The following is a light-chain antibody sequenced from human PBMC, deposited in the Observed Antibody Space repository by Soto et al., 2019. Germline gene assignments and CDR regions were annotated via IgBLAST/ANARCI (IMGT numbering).Light chain of an antibody. V-gene: IGKV3-20*01. CDR1: QSVSSSY. CDR2: GAS. Sequence: EIVMTQSPGTLSLSPGERATLSCRASQSVSSSYLAWYQQKPGQAPRLLIYGASSRVTGIPDRFSGSGSGTDFTLTISRLEPEDLAVYYCQQNGSTPYSFGQGTKLEIK. CDR3: QQNGSTPYS. J-gene: IGKJ2*03.